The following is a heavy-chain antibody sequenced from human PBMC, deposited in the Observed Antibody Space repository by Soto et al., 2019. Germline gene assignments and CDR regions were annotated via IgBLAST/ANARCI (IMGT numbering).Heavy chain of an antibody. CDR1: GYTFTSYA. Sequence: ASVKVSCKASGYTFTSYAMHWVRQAPGQRLEWMGWINAGNGNTKYSQKFQGRVTITRDTSASTAYMELSSLRSEDTAVYYCARGCSGSWGYLLAYWGQGSLVPVSS. V-gene: IGHV1-3*01. CDR2: INAGNGNT. CDR3: ARGCSGSWGYLLAY. D-gene: IGHD6-13*01. J-gene: IGHJ4*02.